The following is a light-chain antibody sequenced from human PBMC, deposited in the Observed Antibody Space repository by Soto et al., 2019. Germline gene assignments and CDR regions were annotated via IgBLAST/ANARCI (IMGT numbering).Light chain of an antibody. CDR3: RSYTTSNTRQIV. CDR2: DVS. V-gene: IGLV2-14*01. CDR1: SSDVGGYNY. J-gene: IGLJ1*01. Sequence: QSALTQPASVSGSPGQSITISCTGTSSDVGGYNYVSWYKQHPGKAPKFMIYDVSNRPLGVSNRFSGSKSGNTASLTISGLQAEDEADYYCRSYTTSNTRQIVFGTGTKLTVL.